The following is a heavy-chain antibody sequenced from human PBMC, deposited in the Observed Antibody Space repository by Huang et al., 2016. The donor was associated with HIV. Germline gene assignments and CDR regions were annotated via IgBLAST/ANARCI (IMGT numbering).Heavy chain of an antibody. CDR1: GFIFSNYG. V-gene: IGHV3-30*03. CDR2: ISYDGSNK. D-gene: IGHD6-19*01. J-gene: IGHJ1*01. CDR3: ALKGDSSGWEYFRH. Sequence: QVQLVESGGGVVQPGRSLRLSCAASGFIFSNYGMHWVRQEPGKGLEWVALISYDGSNKYYTDSVKGRFSISRDNSKNTLYLQMNSLRAEDTAVYYCALKGDSSGWEYFRHWGQGTLVTVSS.